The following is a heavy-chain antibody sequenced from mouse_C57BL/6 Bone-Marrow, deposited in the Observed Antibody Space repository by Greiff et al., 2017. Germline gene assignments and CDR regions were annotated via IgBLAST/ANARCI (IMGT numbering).Heavy chain of an antibody. CDR3: ARDGYYVMDYAMDY. CDR2: ISSGSSTL. CDR1: GFTFSDYG. D-gene: IGHD2-3*01. Sequence: EVQLVESGGGLVKPGGSLKLSCAASGFTFSDYGMHWVRQAPEKGLEWVAYISSGSSTLYYADTVKGRFTISRDNAKNTLSLHMTSLRSQYTAMYYGARDGYYVMDYAMDYWGQGTSVTVSS. V-gene: IGHV5-17*01. J-gene: IGHJ4*01.